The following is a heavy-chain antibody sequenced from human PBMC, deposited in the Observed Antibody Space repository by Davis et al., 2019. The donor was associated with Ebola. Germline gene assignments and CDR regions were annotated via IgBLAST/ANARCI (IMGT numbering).Heavy chain of an antibody. CDR1: GDSVSSNSGA. V-gene: IGHV6-1*01. Sequence: HSQTLSLTCVFSGDSVSSNSGAWNWIRQSPSRGLEWLGRTYYASKWYHDYAPSVKTRITINADTSKNLFSLQLSSVTPEDTAVYYCASGWLRTYFDYWGQGALVTVSS. D-gene: IGHD5-12*01. CDR3: ASGWLRTYFDY. CDR2: TYYASKWYH. J-gene: IGHJ4*02.